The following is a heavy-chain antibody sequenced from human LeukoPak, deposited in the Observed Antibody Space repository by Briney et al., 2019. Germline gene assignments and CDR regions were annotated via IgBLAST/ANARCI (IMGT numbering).Heavy chain of an antibody. V-gene: IGHV1-46*01. Sequence: ASVKVSCKASGYTFTSYYMHWVRQAPGQGLEWIGIINPSGGSTSYAQKFQGRVTMTRDTSTSTVYMELSSLRSEDTAVYYCARNIMGNLYYYYYGMDVWGQGTTVTVSS. CDR2: INPSGGST. J-gene: IGHJ6*02. CDR3: ARNIMGNLYYYYYGMDV. CDR1: GYTFTSYY. D-gene: IGHD1-14*01.